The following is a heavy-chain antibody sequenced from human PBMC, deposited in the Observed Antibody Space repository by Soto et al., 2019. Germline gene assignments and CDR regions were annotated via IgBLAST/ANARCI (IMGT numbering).Heavy chain of an antibody. CDR3: ARGPKLNY. J-gene: IGHJ4*02. V-gene: IGHV4-34*01. CDR1: GGSFSGYY. Sequence: SETLSLTCAVYGGSFSGYYWSWIRQPPGKGLEWIGEINHSGSTNYNPSLKSRVTISVDTSKNQFSLKLSSVTAADTAVYYCARGPKLNYWGQGTLVTVSS. CDR2: INHSGST.